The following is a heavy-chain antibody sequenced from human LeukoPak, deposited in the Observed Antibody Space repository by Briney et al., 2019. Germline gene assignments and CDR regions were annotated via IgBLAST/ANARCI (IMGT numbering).Heavy chain of an antibody. Sequence: SGRCLRLSCAASGFTFSSYAMHWVRQAPGKGLEYVSAISSNGGSTYYANSLKGRFTISRDNSKNTLYLQMGSLRAEDMGVYYCARGKHTYDSSGYPNYFDYWGQGTLVTVSS. CDR3: ARGKHTYDSSGYPNYFDY. CDR1: GFTFSSYA. V-gene: IGHV3-64*01. D-gene: IGHD3-22*01. CDR2: ISSNGGST. J-gene: IGHJ4*02.